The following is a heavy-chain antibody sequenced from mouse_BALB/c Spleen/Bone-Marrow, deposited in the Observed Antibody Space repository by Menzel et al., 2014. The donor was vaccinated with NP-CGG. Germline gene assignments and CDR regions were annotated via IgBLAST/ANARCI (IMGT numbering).Heavy chain of an antibody. J-gene: IGHJ2*01. CDR2: INPYNGGT. CDR1: GYSFTGYT. Sequence: EVKVVESGPELVKPGASMKISCKASGYSFTGYTMNWVKQSHGKNLEWIGLINPYNGGTSYNQKFKGKATLTVDKSSSTAYMELLSLTSEDSAVYYCARSPPYGGYFDYWGQGTTLTVSS. V-gene: IGHV1-26*01. CDR3: ARSPPYGGYFDY. D-gene: IGHD1-1*01.